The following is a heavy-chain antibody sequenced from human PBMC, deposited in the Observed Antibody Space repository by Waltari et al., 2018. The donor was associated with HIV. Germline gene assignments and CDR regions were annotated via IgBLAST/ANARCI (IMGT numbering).Heavy chain of an antibody. V-gene: IGHV5-51*01. CDR2: IYPRDSET. CDR1: GYCFPGYW. CDR3: TRQLYRGGEVAY. J-gene: IGHJ4*02. Sequence: EVQLLQSGAEVKKPGESLNIPCKGSGYCFPGYWVGGVRQKPGKGLEWVGIIYPRDSETRLSPSFQGQVTISAYKAIDTAYLHWTSLKASDTAIYYCTRQLYRGGEVAYWGQGTLVTVSS. D-gene: IGHD3-10*01.